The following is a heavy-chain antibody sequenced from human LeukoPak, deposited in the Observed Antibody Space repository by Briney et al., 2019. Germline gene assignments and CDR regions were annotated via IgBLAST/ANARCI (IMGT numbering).Heavy chain of an antibody. CDR3: AAYSSRWFSFDY. D-gene: IGHD6-13*01. CDR2: IWYDGSIK. V-gene: IGHV3-30*02. Sequence: GRSLRLSCAASGFTFSTYGMHWVRQAPGKGLEWVAFIWYDGSIKYYADSVKGRFTISRDNSNNTLYVQMDSLRPEDTAVYYCAAYSSRWFSFDYWGQGTLVTVSS. J-gene: IGHJ4*02. CDR1: GFTFSTYG.